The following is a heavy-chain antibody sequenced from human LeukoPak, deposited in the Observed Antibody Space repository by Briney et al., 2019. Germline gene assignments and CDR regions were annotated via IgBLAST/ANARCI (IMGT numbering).Heavy chain of an antibody. CDR2: INARGDT. V-gene: IGHV4-34*01. CDR3: ARGQVPAARGYNWFDP. CDR1: GWSFNDYY. J-gene: IGHJ5*02. D-gene: IGHD2-2*01. Sequence: SETLSLTCAVYGWSFNDYYWDWVRQPPGKGLEWIGEINARGDTNYNPSLKSRVTISVDSSKNQFSLTLTSMIAADTAIYYCARGQVPAARGYNWFDPWGQGTPVTVSS.